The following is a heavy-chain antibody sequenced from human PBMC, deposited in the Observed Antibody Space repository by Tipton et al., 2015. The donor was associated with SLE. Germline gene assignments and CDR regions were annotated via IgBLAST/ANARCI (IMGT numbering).Heavy chain of an antibody. D-gene: IGHD1-1*01. J-gene: IGHJ4*02. CDR1: KFAVSDIY. Sequence: SLRLSCAASKFAVSDIYMTWVRRAPGKGLEWVSVISRDGITYYGQSVKGRFFTSRDNSKNTVYLQMNSLRAEDTAVYYCTDNDYWGQGTLVTVSS. V-gene: IGHV3-66*01. CDR3: TDNDY. CDR2: ISRDGIT.